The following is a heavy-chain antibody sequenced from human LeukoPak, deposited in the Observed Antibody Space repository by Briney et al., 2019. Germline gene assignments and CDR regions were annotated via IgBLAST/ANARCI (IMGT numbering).Heavy chain of an antibody. J-gene: IGHJ4*02. CDR2: INHSGST. D-gene: IGHD5-18*01. CDR3: ARGGIQLWFPKYFDY. V-gene: IGHV4-34*01. CDR1: GGSFSGYY. Sequence: SETLSLTCAVYGGSFSGYYWSWIRQPPGKGLEWIGEINHSGSTNYNPSLKSRVTISVDTSKNPFSLKLSSVTAADTAVYYCARGGIQLWFPKYFDYWGQGTLVTVSS.